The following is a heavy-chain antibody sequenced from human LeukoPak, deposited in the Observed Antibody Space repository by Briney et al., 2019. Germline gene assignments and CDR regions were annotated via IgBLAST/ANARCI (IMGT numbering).Heavy chain of an antibody. CDR1: GFTFSSYS. CDR2: ISSSSSTI. V-gene: IGHV3-48*04. Sequence: PGGSLRLSCAASGFTFSSYSMNWVRQAPGKGLEWVSYISSSSSTIYYADSVKGRFTISRDNAKNSLYLQMNSLGAEDTAVYYCAGQFDYWGQGTLVTVSS. J-gene: IGHJ4*02. CDR3: AGQFDY.